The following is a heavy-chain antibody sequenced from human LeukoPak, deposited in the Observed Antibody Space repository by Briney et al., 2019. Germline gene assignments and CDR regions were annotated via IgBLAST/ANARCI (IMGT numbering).Heavy chain of an antibody. CDR1: GFTFSSYG. CDR2: IRYDGSNK. V-gene: IGHV3-30*02. D-gene: IGHD6-13*01. J-gene: IGHJ4*02. Sequence: GGSLRLSCAASGFTFSSYGMHWVRQAPGKGLEWVAFIRYDGSNKYYADPVKGRFTISRDNSKNTLYLQMSSLRTEDTAVYYCASGFSAVAAAGNYWGQGTLVTVSS. CDR3: ASGFSAVAAAGNY.